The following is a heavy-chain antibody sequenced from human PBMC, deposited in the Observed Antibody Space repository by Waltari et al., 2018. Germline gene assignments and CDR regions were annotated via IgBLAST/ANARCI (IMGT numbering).Heavy chain of an antibody. V-gene: IGHV4-34*01. CDR1: GGSFSGYY. CDR3: ARGLYSSSSFSY. J-gene: IGHJ4*02. CDR2: INHSGRT. Sequence: QVQLQQWGAGLLKPSETLSLTCAVYGGSFSGYYWSWIRQPPGKGLEWIGEINHSGRTNYNPSLKSRVTISVDTSKNQFSLKLSSVTAADTAVYYCARGLYSSSSFSYWGQGTLVTVSS. D-gene: IGHD6-6*01.